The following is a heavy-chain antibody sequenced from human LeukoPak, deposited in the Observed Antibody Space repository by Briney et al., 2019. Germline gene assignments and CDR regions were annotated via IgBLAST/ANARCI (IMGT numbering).Heavy chain of an antibody. CDR3: AKDRDGSGWYFGY. V-gene: IGHV3-23*01. Sequence: GGSLRLSCVVSGFTLSSYAMSWVRQAPGKGLEWVSAISGSGGSTYYADSVKGRFTISRDNSKNTLYLQMNSLRAEDTAVYYCAKDRDGSGWYFGYWGQGTLVTVSS. CDR2: ISGSGGST. CDR1: GFTLSSYA. J-gene: IGHJ4*02. D-gene: IGHD6-19*01.